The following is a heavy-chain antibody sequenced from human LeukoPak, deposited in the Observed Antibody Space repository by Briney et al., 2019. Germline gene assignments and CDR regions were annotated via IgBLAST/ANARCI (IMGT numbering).Heavy chain of an antibody. CDR3: ASGALKRISMVRGVTDFDY. D-gene: IGHD3-10*01. V-gene: IGHV1-2*02. Sequence: ASVKVSCKASGYTFTGYYIHWVRQAPGQGLEWMGWINPNSGGTNYAQNFQGRVTMTRDTSISTAYMEMSRLRSDDTTVYYCASGALKRISMVRGVTDFDYWGQGTLVTVSS. CDR1: GYTFTGYY. CDR2: INPNSGGT. J-gene: IGHJ4*02.